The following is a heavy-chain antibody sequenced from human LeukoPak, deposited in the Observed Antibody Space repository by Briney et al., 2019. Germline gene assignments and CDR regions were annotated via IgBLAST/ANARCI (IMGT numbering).Heavy chain of an antibody. CDR1: GFTFSDYY. Sequence: RGSLRLSCAASGFTFSDYYMSWIRQAPGKGLEWVSYISSSGSTIYYADSVRGRFTISRDNTKNSLFLQMNSLRAEDTAIYYCARSDCGGDCHLLDCWGQGTLVIVSS. D-gene: IGHD2-21*02. CDR2: ISSSGSTI. V-gene: IGHV3-11*04. J-gene: IGHJ4*02. CDR3: ARSDCGGDCHLLDC.